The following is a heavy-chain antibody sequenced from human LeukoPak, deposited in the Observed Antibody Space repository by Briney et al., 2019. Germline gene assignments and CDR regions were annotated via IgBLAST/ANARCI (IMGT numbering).Heavy chain of an antibody. CDR3: AKGIVGATPPFDY. J-gene: IGHJ4*02. CDR1: GFTFSSYS. Sequence: GGSLRLSCAASGFTFSSYSMNWVRQAPGKGLEWVSSISSSSSYIYYADSVKGRFTISRDNAKNSLYLQMNSLRAEDTAVYYCAKGIVGATPPFDYWGQGTLVTVSS. CDR2: ISSSSSYI. V-gene: IGHV3-21*01. D-gene: IGHD1-26*01.